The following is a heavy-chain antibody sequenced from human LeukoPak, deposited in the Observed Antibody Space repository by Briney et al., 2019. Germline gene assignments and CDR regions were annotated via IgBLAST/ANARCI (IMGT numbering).Heavy chain of an antibody. J-gene: IGHJ1*01. CDR1: GGSISSYY. V-gene: IGHV4-59*01. Sequence: KPAETLSLTCTVSGGSISSYYWNWIRQPPGKGLEWIGYIYYSGSANYNPSLKSRVTISVDTSKNQFSLKLSSVTAADTAVYYCARGGWYPESFQHWGQGALVTVSS. D-gene: IGHD6-19*01. CDR2: IYYSGSA. CDR3: ARGGWYPESFQH.